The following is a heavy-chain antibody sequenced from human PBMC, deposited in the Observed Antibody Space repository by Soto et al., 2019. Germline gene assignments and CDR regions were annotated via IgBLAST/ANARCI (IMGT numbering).Heavy chain of an antibody. Sequence: QVQLVQSGGEVKRPGASVKVSCKTSGYTFSNYGITCVRQAPGQPLEWLGWISLYSDGTNYAQKLQGRVSMTTDKSQTTTYMALRSLRSDDKAVYYCARVVPGAEAWFGPWGQGTLVTVSS. V-gene: IGHV1-18*01. D-gene: IGHD2-2*01. J-gene: IGHJ5*02. CDR3: ARVVPGAEAWFGP. CDR1: GYTFSNYG. CDR2: ISLYSDGT.